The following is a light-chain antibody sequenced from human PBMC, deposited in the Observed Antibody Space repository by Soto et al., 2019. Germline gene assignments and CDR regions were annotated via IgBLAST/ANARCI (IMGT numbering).Light chain of an antibody. CDR1: QDIGIY. Sequence: QMTQSPSSLSASVGDRVTITCRASQDIGIYLAWYQQRPGTVPKLLIYSASTLKSGLPSRFSGSGSGTDFTLTISSLQPEDVATYYCQRYNSVPVTFGQGTRLEIK. J-gene: IGKJ5*01. V-gene: IGKV1-27*01. CDR2: SAS. CDR3: QRYNSVPVT.